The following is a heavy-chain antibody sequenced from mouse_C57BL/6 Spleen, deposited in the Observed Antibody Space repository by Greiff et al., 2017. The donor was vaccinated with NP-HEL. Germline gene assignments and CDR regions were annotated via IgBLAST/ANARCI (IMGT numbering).Heavy chain of an antibody. CDR1: GYTFTSYW. V-gene: IGHV1-64*01. CDR2: IHPNSGST. Sequence: QVQLQQPGAELVKPGASVKLSCKASGYTFTSYWMHWVKQRPGQGLEWIGMIHPNSGSTNYNEKFKSKATLTVDKSSSTAHMQLSSLTSEDSAVYYCARRDYDYDVDAMDYWGQGTSVTVSS. J-gene: IGHJ4*01. CDR3: ARRDYDYDVDAMDY. D-gene: IGHD2-4*01.